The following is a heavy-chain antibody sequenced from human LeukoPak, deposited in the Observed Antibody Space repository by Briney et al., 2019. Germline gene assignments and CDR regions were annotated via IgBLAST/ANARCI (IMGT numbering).Heavy chain of an antibody. D-gene: IGHD3-22*01. V-gene: IGHV4-39*01. CDR2: IFYTGNT. Sequence: SETLSLTCTVSGGSILDSTYYWAWIRQPPGKGLEWIATIFYTGNTHYNPSLKSRVTMSVDTIKNQFSLNLNSVTAADTAVYYCARQSSGYYYGWFDPWGQGTLVTVSS. J-gene: IGHJ5*02. CDR1: GGSILDSTYY. CDR3: ARQSSGYYYGWFDP.